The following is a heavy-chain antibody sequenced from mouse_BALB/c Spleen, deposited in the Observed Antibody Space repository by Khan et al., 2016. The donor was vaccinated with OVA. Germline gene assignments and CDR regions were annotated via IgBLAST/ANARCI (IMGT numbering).Heavy chain of an antibody. CDR3: AREGYDYDDAMDY. CDR2: ISYSGST. Sequence: VQLKQSGPGLVKPSQSLSLTCTVTGYSITSDYAWNWIRQFPGNKLEWMGYISYSGSTSYNPSLKSRISITRDTSKNQFFLQLNSVTTEDTATYYCAREGYDYDDAMDYWGQGTSVTVSS. CDR1: GYSITSDYA. J-gene: IGHJ4*01. D-gene: IGHD2-4*01. V-gene: IGHV3-2*02.